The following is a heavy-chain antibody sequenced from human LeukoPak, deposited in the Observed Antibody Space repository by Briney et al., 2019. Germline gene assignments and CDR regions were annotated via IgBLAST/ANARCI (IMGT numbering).Heavy chain of an antibody. CDR3: ARARGYSSGWSDY. V-gene: IGHV4-39*07. CDR1: GGSISGSSYY. Sequence: SETLSLTCTVSGGSISGSSYYWGWIRQPPGKGLEWIGSIYYSGSTYYNPSLKSRVTISVDTSKNQFSLKLGSVTAADTAVYYCARARGYSSGWSDYWGQGTLVTVSS. D-gene: IGHD6-19*01. CDR2: IYYSGST. J-gene: IGHJ4*02.